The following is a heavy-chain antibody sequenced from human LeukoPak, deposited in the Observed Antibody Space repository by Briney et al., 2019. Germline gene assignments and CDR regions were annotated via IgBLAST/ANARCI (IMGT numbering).Heavy chain of an antibody. V-gene: IGHV1-2*02. CDR1: GYTFTGYY. Sequence: GASVTVSCKASGYTFTGYYMHWVGQAAGQGLEWMGWINPNSGGTNYAQKFQGRVSMTRDTSISTAYMELSMLRSDDTAVYYCARRVPGSYYCYYMDVWGKGTTVTISS. CDR2: INPNSGGT. CDR3: ARRVPGSYYCYYMDV. D-gene: IGHD3-10*01. J-gene: IGHJ6*03.